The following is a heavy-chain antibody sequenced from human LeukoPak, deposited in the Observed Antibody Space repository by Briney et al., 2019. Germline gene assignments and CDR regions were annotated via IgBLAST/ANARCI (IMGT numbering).Heavy chain of an antibody. CDR2: ITSSSSYT. CDR1: GFTFSTYN. V-gene: IGHV3-21*01. J-gene: IGHJ6*03. CDR3: ARDPYNGNYGDSYYYYMDV. D-gene: IGHD1-26*01. Sequence: GGSLRLSCAASGFTFSTYNMNWVRQAPGKGLEWVSSITSSSSYTFYADSVKGRFTISRDNAKSSLYLQMNSLRAEDTAIYYCARDPYNGNYGDSYYYYMDVWGKGTTVTISS.